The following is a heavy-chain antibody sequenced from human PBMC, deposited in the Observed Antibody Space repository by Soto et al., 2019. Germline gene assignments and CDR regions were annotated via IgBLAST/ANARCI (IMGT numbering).Heavy chain of an antibody. CDR3: ARKVGATVTDY. D-gene: IGHD1-26*01. Sequence: QLQLQESGPGLVKPSETLSLTCTVSGGSISSSSYYWGWIRQPPGKGLEWIGSIYYSGSTYYNPSLKSRVTISVDTSKNQFSLKLSSVTAADTAVYYCARKVGATVTDYWGQGTLVTVSS. V-gene: IGHV4-39*01. CDR2: IYYSGST. CDR1: GGSISSSSYY. J-gene: IGHJ4*02.